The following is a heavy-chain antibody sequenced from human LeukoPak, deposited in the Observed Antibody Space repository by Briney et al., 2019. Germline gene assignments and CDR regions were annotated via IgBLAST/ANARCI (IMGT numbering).Heavy chain of an antibody. CDR1: GGTFNSYA. V-gene: IGHV1-69*04. CDR2: IFPILGIA. CDR3: ATSYSRGERAY. J-gene: IGHJ4*02. Sequence: ASVTVSCKASGGTFNSYAISWVRQAPGQGLEWMGRIFPILGIANYAQKFQGRVTITADKSTSTAYMELSSLRSEDTAVYYCATSYSRGERAYWGQGTLVTVSS. D-gene: IGHD6-19*01.